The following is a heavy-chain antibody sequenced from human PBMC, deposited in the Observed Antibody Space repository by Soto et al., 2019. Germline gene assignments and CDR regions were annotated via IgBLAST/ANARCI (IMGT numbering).Heavy chain of an antibody. D-gene: IGHD4-4*01. CDR2: INPNSGGT. CDR3: ARDLDYSNYSGVRYYYYGMDV. V-gene: IGHV1-2*02. Sequence: ASVNVCCKASGYTFTGYYMHWVRQAPGQGLEWMGWINPNSGGTNYAQKFQGRVTMTRDTSISTAYMELSRLRSDDTAVYYCARDLDYSNYSGVRYYYYGMDVWGQGTTVTVSS. J-gene: IGHJ6*02. CDR1: GYTFTGYY.